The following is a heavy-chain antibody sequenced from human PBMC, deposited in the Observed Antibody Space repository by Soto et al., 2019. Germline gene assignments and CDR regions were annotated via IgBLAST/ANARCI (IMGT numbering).Heavy chain of an antibody. CDR2: IRSKAYGGTT. Sequence: GGSLRLSCTASGFTFGDYAMSWVRQAPGKGLEWVGFIRSKAYGGTTEYAASVKGRFTISRDDSNSIAYLQMNSLKTEDTAVYYCSSPKEMATILSDFWGQGTLVTVSS. CDR3: SSPKEMATILSDF. D-gene: IGHD5-12*01. J-gene: IGHJ4*02. V-gene: IGHV3-49*04. CDR1: GFTFGDYA.